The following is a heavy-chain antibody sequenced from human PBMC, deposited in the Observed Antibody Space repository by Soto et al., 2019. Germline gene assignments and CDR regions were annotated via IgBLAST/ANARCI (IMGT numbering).Heavy chain of an antibody. Sequence: QVQLQESGPGLVKPSETLSLTCTVCGGSVSSYYWSWIRQPPGKGLEWIGYIYYSGSANYNPSLKSRVTISVDTSKNQFSLNLSSVTAADTAVYYCARALDSSSWYLGYWGQGTLVTVSS. D-gene: IGHD6-13*01. CDR1: GGSVSSYY. CDR3: ARALDSSSWYLGY. V-gene: IGHV4-59*08. J-gene: IGHJ4*02. CDR2: IYYSGSA.